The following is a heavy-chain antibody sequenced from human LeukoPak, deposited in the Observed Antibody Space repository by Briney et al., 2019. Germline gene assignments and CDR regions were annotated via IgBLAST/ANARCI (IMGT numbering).Heavy chain of an antibody. V-gene: IGHV4-59*01. CDR2: ICYSGST. CDR1: GRSISSYY. D-gene: IGHD3-22*01. Sequence: PSETLSLTCTVSGRSISSYYWSWLRQPPGKGLEWIGYICYSGSTNYNPSLTSRVTISVDTSKNQFSLKLSSVTAADTAVYYCAGNYYDSSGDIWVDYWGQGTLVTVSS. J-gene: IGHJ4*02. CDR3: AGNYYDSSGDIWVDY.